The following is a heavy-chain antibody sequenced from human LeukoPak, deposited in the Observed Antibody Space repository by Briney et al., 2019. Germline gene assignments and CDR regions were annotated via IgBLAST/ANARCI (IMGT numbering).Heavy chain of an antibody. D-gene: IGHD3-22*01. V-gene: IGHV4-34*01. CDR2: INHSGST. Sequence: PSETLSLTCAVYGGSFSGYYWSWIRQPPGKGLEWIGEINHSGSTNYNPSLKSRVTISVDTSKKQFSLKLSSVTAADAAVYYCVTYYFDSSGPKKNYWGQGTLVTVSS. CDR1: GGSFSGYY. CDR3: VTYYFDSSGPKKNY. J-gene: IGHJ4*02.